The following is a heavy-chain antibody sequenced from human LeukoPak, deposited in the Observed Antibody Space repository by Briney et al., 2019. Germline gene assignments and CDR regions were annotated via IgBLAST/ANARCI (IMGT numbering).Heavy chain of an antibody. CDR2: IGSRSYTI. V-gene: IGHV3-11*04. CDR1: GFTFSDYY. J-gene: IGHJ4*02. D-gene: IGHD3-22*01. CDR3: ARAGYYDCSGYHYNFDN. Sequence: PGGSLRLSCAASGFTFSDYYMTWIRQAPGKGLEWVSYIGSRSYTIYYADSVKGRFTISRDNAKNSLYLQMNSLRAEDTAVYYCARAGYYDCSGYHYNFDNWGQGTLVTVSS.